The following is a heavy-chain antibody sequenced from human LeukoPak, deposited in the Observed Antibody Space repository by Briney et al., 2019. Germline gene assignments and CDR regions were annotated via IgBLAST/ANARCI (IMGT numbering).Heavy chain of an antibody. V-gene: IGHV3-74*01. CDR1: GFTFSAFW. CDR3: ARGLVHDTSGYYSDY. J-gene: IGHJ4*02. CDR2: INSDGSST. D-gene: IGHD3-22*01. Sequence: GGSLRLSCAASGFTFSAFWMHWVRQAPGKGLVWVSRINSDGSSTTYADSVKGRFTVSRDNAKNTLYLQMDSLRAEDSTVYYCARGLVHDTSGYYSDYWGQGILVTVSS.